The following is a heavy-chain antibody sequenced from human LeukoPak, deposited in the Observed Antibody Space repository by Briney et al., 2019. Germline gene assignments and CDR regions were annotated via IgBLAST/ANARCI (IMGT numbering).Heavy chain of an antibody. CDR1: GFTFDDYA. D-gene: IGHD3-10*01. CDR2: ISWNSGST. J-gene: IGHJ4*02. V-gene: IGHV3-23*01. CDR3: AKEGYTYYYGSGSYYNALNFDY. Sequence: GGSLRLSCAASGFTFDDYAMHWVRQAPGKGLEWVSGISWNSGSTYYADSVKGRFTISRDNSKNTLYLQMNSLRAEDTAVYYCAKEGYTYYYGSGSYYNALNFDYWGQGTLVTVSS.